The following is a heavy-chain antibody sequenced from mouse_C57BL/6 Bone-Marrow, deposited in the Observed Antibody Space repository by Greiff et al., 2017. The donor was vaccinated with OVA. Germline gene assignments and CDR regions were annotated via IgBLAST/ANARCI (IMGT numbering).Heavy chain of an antibody. CDR1: GFNIKDDY. V-gene: IGHV14-4*01. J-gene: IGHJ2*01. CDR2: IDPENGDT. Sequence: EVQLQQSGAELVRPGASVKLSCTASGFNIKDDYMHWVKQRPEQGLEWIGWIDPENGDTEYASKFQGKATITADTSSNTAYLQLSSLTSEDTAVYYCTRPPYYFDYWGQGTTLTVSS. CDR3: TRPPYYFDY.